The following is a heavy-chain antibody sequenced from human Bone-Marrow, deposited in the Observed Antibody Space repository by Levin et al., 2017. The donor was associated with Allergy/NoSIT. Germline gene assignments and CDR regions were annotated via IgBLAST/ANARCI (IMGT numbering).Heavy chain of an antibody. CDR1: GFTFNNYA. D-gene: IGHD2/OR15-2a*01. V-gene: IGHV3-30-3*01. J-gene: IGHJ4*02. CDR3: ARDPRMIQEARNYFDD. CDR2: TSSDGNNK. Sequence: PGGSLRLSCAASGFTFNNYAMHWVRQAPGKGLEWVTVTSSDGNNKYYAESVRGRFTISRDNSKDILYLQMNSLRAEDTAVYYWARDPRMIQEARNYFDDWGQGTLVTVSS.